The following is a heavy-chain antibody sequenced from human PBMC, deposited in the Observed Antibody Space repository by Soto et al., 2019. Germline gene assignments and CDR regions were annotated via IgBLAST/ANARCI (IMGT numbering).Heavy chain of an antibody. D-gene: IGHD2-21*02. CDR1: GGTISRYY. J-gene: IGHJ6*02. V-gene: IGHV4-59*01. CDR2: MYNTGST. Sequence: QVQLQESGPGLVKPSETLSLTCTVSGGTISRYYWSWIRQPPGKGLEWIGYMYNTGSTVYNPTFISRATISVDTSKNHFSLKLNSVTAADTAVYYCARDLSGYCGTDCYPLDVWGQGTTLTVSS. CDR3: ARDLSGYCGTDCYPLDV.